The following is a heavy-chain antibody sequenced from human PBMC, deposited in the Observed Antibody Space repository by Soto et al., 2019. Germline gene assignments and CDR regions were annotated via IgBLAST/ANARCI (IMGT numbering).Heavy chain of an antibody. CDR1: GYSFTAYG. V-gene: IGHV1-18*01. CDR3: SRDAAPPELRFLECTIYSDNRIDV. CDR2: ISCYNGKT. D-gene: IGHD3-3*01. J-gene: IGHJ6*02. Sequence: QVQVVQSGDEVQEPGASVRVSCKTSGYSFTAYGISWVRQAPGQGLEWMGWISCYNGKTKYAQKLQGRVTMTTDTSTRTASMEVRSLRSADTAIYYCSRDAAPPELRFLECTIYSDNRIDVWGQGTTATVSS.